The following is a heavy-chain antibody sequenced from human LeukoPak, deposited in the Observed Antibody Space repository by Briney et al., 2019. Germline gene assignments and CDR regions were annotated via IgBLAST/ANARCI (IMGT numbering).Heavy chain of an antibody. CDR2: IWYYGSNK. Sequence: GRSLRLSCAASGFTFSSYGMHWVRQAPGKRLEWVAVIWYYGSNKYYADSVTGRFTISRDNSKNTLYLQMNSLRAEDTAVYYCAKGYYDFWSGYYHDAFDIWGQGTMVTVSS. D-gene: IGHD3-3*01. CDR1: GFTFSSYG. J-gene: IGHJ3*02. CDR3: AKGYYDFWSGYYHDAFDI. V-gene: IGHV3-33*06.